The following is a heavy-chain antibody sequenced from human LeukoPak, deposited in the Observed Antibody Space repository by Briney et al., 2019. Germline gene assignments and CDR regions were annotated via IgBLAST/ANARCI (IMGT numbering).Heavy chain of an antibody. Sequence: HGESLKISCKGSGYTFTTSWIGWVRQMPGKGLEWMGTIYPSDSDTRYSPSFQGQVTISADESINTAYLQWSSLKASDTAMYYCARLYSNYKYYFDYWGQGTLVTVSS. V-gene: IGHV5-51*01. CDR3: ARLYSNYKYYFDY. J-gene: IGHJ4*02. CDR1: GYTFTTSW. D-gene: IGHD4-11*01. CDR2: IYPSDSDT.